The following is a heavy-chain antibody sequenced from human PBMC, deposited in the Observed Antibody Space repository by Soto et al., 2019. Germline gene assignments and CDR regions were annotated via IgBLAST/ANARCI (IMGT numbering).Heavy chain of an antibody. CDR3: ARDGGSDGYFGNWLDP. CDR2: IIPIFSTT. D-gene: IGHD2-15*01. CDR1: GGTFSNYA. Sequence: QVQLVQSGAEVKKPGSSVKVSCKASGGTFSNYAITWVRQAPGQGLEWVGRIIPIFSTTNVAQKFQGRVTKTADESTPTAYMELSGRRSEDTAVYYCARDGGSDGYFGNWLDPWGQGTLVTVSS. V-gene: IGHV1-69*15. J-gene: IGHJ5*02.